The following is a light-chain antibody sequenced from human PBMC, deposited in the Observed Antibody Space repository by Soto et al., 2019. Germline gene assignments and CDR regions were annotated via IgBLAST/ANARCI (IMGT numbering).Light chain of an antibody. J-gene: IGLJ2*01. Sequence: QSALTQPASVSGSPGQSITISCTGTSSDVGGYDYVSWYQQHPGKAPKLMIYEVNNRPSGVSNRFSGSKSGNTASLTISGLQAEDEADYYCSSYTSTSSLEVFGGGTKXXVL. V-gene: IGLV2-14*01. CDR1: SSDVGGYDY. CDR2: EVN. CDR3: SSYTSTSSLEV.